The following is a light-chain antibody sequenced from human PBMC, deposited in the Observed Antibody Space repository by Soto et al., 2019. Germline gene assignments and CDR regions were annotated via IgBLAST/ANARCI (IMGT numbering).Light chain of an antibody. CDR3: GTWDSSLSAGG. Sequence: QSVLTQPPSVSAAPGQKVTISCSGSSSNIGNNYVSWYQQLPGTAPKLLIYENNKRPSGIPDRFSGSKSGTSATLGITGLQTGDEADYYCGTWDSSLSAGGFGGETKLTVL. V-gene: IGLV1-51*02. CDR2: ENN. J-gene: IGLJ3*02. CDR1: SSNIGNNY.